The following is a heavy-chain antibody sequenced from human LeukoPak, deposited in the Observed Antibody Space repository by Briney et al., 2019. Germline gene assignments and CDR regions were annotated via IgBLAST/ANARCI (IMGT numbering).Heavy chain of an antibody. CDR1: GSTFSSYA. J-gene: IGHJ4*02. CDR3: ARGGNDFWSGSIGTFDY. CDR2: ISSSGGGA. Sequence: GGSLRLSCAASGSTFSSYAMTWVRQAPGKGLEWVSGISSSGGGAYYADSAKGRFTISRDNSKNTLYLQMNILRAEDTAVYYCARGGNDFWSGSIGTFDYWGQGTLVTVSS. D-gene: IGHD3-3*01. V-gene: IGHV3-23*01.